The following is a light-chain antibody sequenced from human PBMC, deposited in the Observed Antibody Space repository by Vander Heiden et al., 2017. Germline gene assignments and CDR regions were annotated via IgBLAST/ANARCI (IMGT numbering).Light chain of an antibody. J-gene: IGKJ4*01. Sequence: EMVLTQSPGSLSLSPGHRATLSCRASRSVSSSYLAWYQQKPGQAPRLLITGASSRATGIPDRFSGSGSGTDFTLTISRLEPEDFAVYYCQQYGTSPLTFGGGTKVEIK. V-gene: IGKV3-20*01. CDR2: GAS. CDR1: RSVSSSY. CDR3: QQYGTSPLT.